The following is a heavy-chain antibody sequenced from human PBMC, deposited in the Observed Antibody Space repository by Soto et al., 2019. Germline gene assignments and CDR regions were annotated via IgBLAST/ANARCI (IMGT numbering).Heavy chain of an antibody. CDR2: ISSNGGST. D-gene: IGHD3-9*01. Sequence: GGSLRLSCSASGFTFSSYAMHWVRQAPGKGLEYVSAISSNGGSTYYADSVKGRFTISRDNSKNTLYLQMSSLGAEDTAVYYCVKDLDPTYDILTGYVNWFDPWGQGTLVTVSS. J-gene: IGHJ5*02. CDR3: VKDLDPTYDILTGYVNWFDP. CDR1: GFTFSSYA. V-gene: IGHV3-64D*06.